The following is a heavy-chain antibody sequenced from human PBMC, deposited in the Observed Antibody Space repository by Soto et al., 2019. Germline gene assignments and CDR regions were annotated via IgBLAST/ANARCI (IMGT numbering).Heavy chain of an antibody. V-gene: IGHV1-69*13. CDR3: ARGEAGVGATQYYYYGMDV. Sequence: VASVKVSCKASGCTFSSYAISWVRQAPGQGLEWMGGIIPIFGTANYAQKFQGRVTITADESTSTAYMELSSLRSEDTAVYYCARGEAGVGATQYYYYGMDVWGQGTTVTVSS. D-gene: IGHD1-26*01. CDR1: GCTFSSYA. CDR2: IIPIFGTA. J-gene: IGHJ6*02.